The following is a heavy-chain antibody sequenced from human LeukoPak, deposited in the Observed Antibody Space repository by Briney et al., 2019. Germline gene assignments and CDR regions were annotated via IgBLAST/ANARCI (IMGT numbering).Heavy chain of an antibody. Sequence: SETLSLTCTVSVGSISTYYWSWIRQPPGKALDWIGYIYHSGSTKYNPSLKSRVTISVDTSKNQFSLKLSSVTAADTAVYYCARLWGYYYYYMDVWGKGTTVTISS. CDR3: ARLWGYYYYYMDV. D-gene: IGHD3-16*01. CDR1: VGSISTYY. V-gene: IGHV4-59*12. CDR2: IYHSGST. J-gene: IGHJ6*03.